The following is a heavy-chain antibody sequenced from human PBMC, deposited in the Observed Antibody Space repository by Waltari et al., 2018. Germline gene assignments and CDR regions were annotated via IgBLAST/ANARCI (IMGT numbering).Heavy chain of an antibody. CDR2: ISGSGGST. Sequence: EVQLVESGGGLVQPGGSLRLSCAASGFTFSSYAMSWVRQAPGKGLEWVSAISGSGGSTYYADSVKGRFTISRDKSKNTLYLQMNSLRAEDTAVYYCAKPNLITMVRGFLFIIYAFDIWGQGTMVTVSS. CDR1: GFTFSSYA. CDR3: AKPNLITMVRGFLFIIYAFDI. D-gene: IGHD3-10*01. J-gene: IGHJ3*02. V-gene: IGHV3-23*04.